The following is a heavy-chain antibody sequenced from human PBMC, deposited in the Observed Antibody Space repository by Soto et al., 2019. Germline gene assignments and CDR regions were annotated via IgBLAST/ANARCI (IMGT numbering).Heavy chain of an antibody. CDR3: ARERGQLAHQNWFDP. CDR1: GYTFTIYD. Sequence: ASVKVSGKASGYTFTIYDINFARQAAGQGLEWMGWINPNSGNTGYAQKFQGRVTMTRNTSISTAYMELSSLRSEDTAVYYCARERGQLAHQNWFDPWGQGTLVTVSS. D-gene: IGHD6-6*01. V-gene: IGHV1-8*01. CDR2: INPNSGNT. J-gene: IGHJ5*02.